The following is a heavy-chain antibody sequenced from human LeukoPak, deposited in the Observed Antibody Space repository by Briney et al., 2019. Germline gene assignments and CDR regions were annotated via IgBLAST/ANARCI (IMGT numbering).Heavy chain of an antibody. CDR3: ARSVAVPGTEIDY. CDR2: IYYSGST. J-gene: IGHJ4*02. CDR1: GGSISGYN. D-gene: IGHD6-19*01. V-gene: IGHV4-59*01. Sequence: SETLSLTCTVSGGSISGYNGTWFRHPPGKGLGGIGYIYYSGSTKYNPSLTSRVTISLDTSKNQFSLKLSSVTAADTAVYYCARSVAVPGTEIDYWGQGTLVTVSS.